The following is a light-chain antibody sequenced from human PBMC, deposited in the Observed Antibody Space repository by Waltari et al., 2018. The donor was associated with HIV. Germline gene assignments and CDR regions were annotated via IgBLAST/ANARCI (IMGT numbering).Light chain of an antibody. CDR3: CSYAGSSSGV. V-gene: IGLV2-23*01. CDR2: EGS. J-gene: IGLJ2*01. Sequence: QSALTQPASESGSPGQSITISCTGTSSDVGSYNLVSWYQQYPGKAPKLMIYEGSKRPSGVSNRFSGSKSGNTASLTISGLQAEDEADYYCCSYAGSSSGVFGGGTKLTVL. CDR1: SSDVGSYNL.